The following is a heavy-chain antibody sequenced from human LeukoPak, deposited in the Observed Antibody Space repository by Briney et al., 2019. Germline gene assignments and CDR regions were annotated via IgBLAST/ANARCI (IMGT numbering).Heavy chain of an antibody. CDR3: ARGEWLRSWFAY. D-gene: IGHD5-12*01. V-gene: IGHV4-34*01. CDR1: GGSFSGYY. CDR2: INHSGST. J-gene: IGHJ4*02. Sequence: SETLSLTCAVYGGSFSGYYWSWIRQPPGKGLEWIGEINHSGSTNYNPSLKSRVTISVDTSKNQFSLKLSSVTAADTAVCYCARGEWLRSWFAYWGQGTLVTVSS.